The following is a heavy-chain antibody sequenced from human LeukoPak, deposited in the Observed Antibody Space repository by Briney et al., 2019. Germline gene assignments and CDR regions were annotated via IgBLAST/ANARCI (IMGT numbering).Heavy chain of an antibody. CDR2: IYTSGST. CDR1: GDSISNYY. V-gene: IGHV4-4*07. J-gene: IGHJ4*02. Sequence: SETLSLTCTVSGDSISNYYWSWIRQPAGKGLEWIGRIYTSGSTNYNPSLKSRVTTSVDTSKNQFSLKLSSVTAADTAVYYCASGFSSTWFPNWGQGTLVTVSS. D-gene: IGHD6-13*01. CDR3: ASGFSSTWFPN.